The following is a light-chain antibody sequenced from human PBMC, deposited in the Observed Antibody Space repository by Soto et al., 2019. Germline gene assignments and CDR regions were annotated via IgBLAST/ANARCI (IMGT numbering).Light chain of an antibody. Sequence: EIVVTQYPATLSVSPGERATLSCRASQGIGSTLAWYQQKPGQTPRLLIYDAYIRATGVPARFSASGSGTEFTLTINSLQSEEFAVYYCQRYNRWPLAFGGGTKVDIK. CDR1: QGIGST. V-gene: IGKV3-15*01. CDR2: DAY. CDR3: QRYNRWPLA. J-gene: IGKJ4*01.